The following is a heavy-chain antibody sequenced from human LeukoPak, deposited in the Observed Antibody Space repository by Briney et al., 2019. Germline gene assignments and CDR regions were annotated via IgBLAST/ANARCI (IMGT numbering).Heavy chain of an antibody. CDR2: ILYSGRT. CDR3: ARHYYDSSGYRRDYYFDH. CDR1: GVSITSSSDY. V-gene: IGHV4-39*01. D-gene: IGHD3-22*01. Sequence: SETLPLTCTVSGVSITSSSDYWGWIRQPPGKGLEWIGSILYSGRTYYNPSLESRLTMSIDTSKNQFSLKLSSVTAADTAAYYCARHYYDSSGYRRDYYFDHWGQGTLVTVSS. J-gene: IGHJ4*02.